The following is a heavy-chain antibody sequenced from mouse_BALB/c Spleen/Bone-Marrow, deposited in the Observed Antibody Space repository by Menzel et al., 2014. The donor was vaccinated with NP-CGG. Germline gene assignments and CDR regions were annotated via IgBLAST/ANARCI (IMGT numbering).Heavy chain of an antibody. J-gene: IGHJ1*01. CDR1: GFDFSRFW. V-gene: IGHV4-1*02. CDR2: INPDSSTI. CDR3: ARRYGSSYRYWYFDV. D-gene: IGHD1-1*01. Sequence: EVKLVESGGGLVQPGGSLKVSCAASGFDFSRFWMSWVRQAPGKGLEWIGEINPDSSTINYTPSLKDKFIISRDSAKNTLYLQMSKVRSEDTALYYCARRYGSSYRYWYFDVWGAGTTVTVSP.